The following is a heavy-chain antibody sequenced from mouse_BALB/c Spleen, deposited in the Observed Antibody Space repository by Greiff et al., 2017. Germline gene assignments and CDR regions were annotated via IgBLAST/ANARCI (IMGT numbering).Heavy chain of an antibody. CDR3: TRGSYGNYVGYAIDY. J-gene: IGHJ4*01. CDR2: ISSGGSYT. Sequence: EVKLMESGGGLVKHGGSLKLSCAASGFTFSSYTMSWVRQTPEKRLEWVATISSGGSYTYYPDSVKGRFTISRDNAKNTLYLQMSSLKSEDTAMYYCTRGSYGNYVGYAIDYWGQGTSVTVSS. D-gene: IGHD2-10*02. V-gene: IGHV5-6-4*01. CDR1: GFTFSSYT.